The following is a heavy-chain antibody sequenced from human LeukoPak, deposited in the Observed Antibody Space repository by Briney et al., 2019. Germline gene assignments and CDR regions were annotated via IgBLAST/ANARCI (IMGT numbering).Heavy chain of an antibody. Sequence: SETLSLTCTVSGVSISSSNSYWGWIRQPPGKGLEWIGSIYYSGNTYYNASLKSQVSISIDTSKNQFSLKLSSVTAADTAVYYCARGPYYDFWSGYFPYYYMDVWGKGTTVTVSS. CDR1: GVSISSSNSY. J-gene: IGHJ6*03. D-gene: IGHD3-3*01. V-gene: IGHV4-39*07. CDR3: ARGPYYDFWSGYFPYYYMDV. CDR2: IYYSGNT.